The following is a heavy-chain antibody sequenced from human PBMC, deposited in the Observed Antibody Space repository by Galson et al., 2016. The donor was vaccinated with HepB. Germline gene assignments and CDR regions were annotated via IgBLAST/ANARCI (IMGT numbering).Heavy chain of an antibody. Sequence: SLRLSCAASGFTFSNAWMNWVRQAPGEGLEWVGRIKSKTDGGTTDYATPVKGRFSISRDDSKTTFYLQMNSLKTEDTAVYYCSTDLFYYYYYGMHVWGQGTTVT. CDR3: STDLFYYYYYGMHV. V-gene: IGHV3-15*01. CDR2: IKSKTDGGTT. J-gene: IGHJ6*02. CDR1: GFTFSNAW.